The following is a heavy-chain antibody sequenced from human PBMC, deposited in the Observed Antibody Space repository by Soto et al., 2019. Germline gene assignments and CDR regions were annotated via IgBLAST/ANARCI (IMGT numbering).Heavy chain of an antibody. CDR1: GGSISSGDYY. Sequence: SETLSLTCTVSGGSISSGDYYWSWIRQPPGKGLEWIGYIYYSGSTYYNPSLKSRVTISVDTSKNQFSLKLSSVTAADTAVYYCARVPADPLPNWFDPWGQGTLVTVS. J-gene: IGHJ5*02. CDR3: ARVPADPLPNWFDP. V-gene: IGHV4-30-4*01. CDR2: IYYSGST.